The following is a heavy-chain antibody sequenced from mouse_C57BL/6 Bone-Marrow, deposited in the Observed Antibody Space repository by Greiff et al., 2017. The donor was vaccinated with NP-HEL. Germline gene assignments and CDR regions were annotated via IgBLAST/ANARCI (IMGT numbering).Heavy chain of an antibody. CDR1: GFTFSDYY. Sequence: EVKLVESGGGLVQPGGSLKLSCAASGFTFSDYYMYWVRQTPEKRLEWVAYISNGGGSTYYPDTVKGRFTISRDNAKNTLYLQMSRRKSEDTAMYYCARQDYGSPYWYFDVWGTGTTVTVSS. CDR3: ARQDYGSPYWYFDV. D-gene: IGHD1-1*01. J-gene: IGHJ1*03. V-gene: IGHV5-12*01. CDR2: ISNGGGST.